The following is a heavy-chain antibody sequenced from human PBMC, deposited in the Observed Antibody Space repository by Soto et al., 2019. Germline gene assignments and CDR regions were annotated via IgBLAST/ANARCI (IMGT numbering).Heavy chain of an antibody. D-gene: IGHD5-12*01. CDR2: SHHSGST. V-gene: IGHV4-34*01. J-gene: IGHJ4*02. CDR1: CGSFDGYY. Sequence: SETLSLTCALYCGSFDGYYWSWIRQYPEKGLEWIGESHHSGSTKYNPSLKSRVSLSVDTSTKQFSLKMTSMTAADRGVYYCARGVDSCSGYLFWGQGTPVTASS. CDR3: ARGVDSCSGYLF.